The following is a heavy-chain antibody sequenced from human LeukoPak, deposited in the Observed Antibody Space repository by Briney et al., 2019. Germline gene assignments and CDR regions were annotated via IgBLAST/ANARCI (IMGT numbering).Heavy chain of an antibody. CDR2: IYYTGST. D-gene: IGHD1-1*01. V-gene: IGHV4-59*01. Sequence: SETLSLTCTVSGGSISNYYWSWIRQPPGKGLEWIGYIYYTGSTNYNPSLKSRVAISVDTPKNQFSLKLSSVTAADTAVYYCARVGDWNDLVYWGQGSLVTVSS. J-gene: IGHJ4*02. CDR1: GGSISNYY. CDR3: ARVGDWNDLVY.